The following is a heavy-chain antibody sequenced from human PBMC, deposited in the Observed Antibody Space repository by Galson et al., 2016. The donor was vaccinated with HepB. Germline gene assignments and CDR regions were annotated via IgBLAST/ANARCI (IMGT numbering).Heavy chain of an antibody. CDR3: ARDPGYITAAPFFDY. Sequence: SLRLSCAASGFTFGDYYMTWIRQAPGKGLEWVSYISTTGSNTYYADSVKGRFTISRDNAKNSLYVQMNSLRVEDTAVYYCARDPGYITAAPFFDYWGQGTLVTVPS. CDR2: ISTTGSNT. D-gene: IGHD5-24*01. CDR1: GFTFGDYY. V-gene: IGHV3-11*04. J-gene: IGHJ4*02.